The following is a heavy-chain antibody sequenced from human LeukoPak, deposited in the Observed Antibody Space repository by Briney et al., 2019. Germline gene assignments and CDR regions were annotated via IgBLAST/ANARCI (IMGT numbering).Heavy chain of an antibody. V-gene: IGHV1-3*01. J-gene: IGHJ4*02. CDR1: GYTFTGYA. CDR2: INAGNGNT. D-gene: IGHD4-17*01. CDR3: ARSHRMTTVTTFDY. Sequence: ASVKVSCKASGYTFTGYAMHWVRQAPGQRLEWMGWINAGNGNTKYSQKFQGRVTITRDTSASTAYMELSSLRSEDTAVYYCARSHRMTTVTTFDYWGQGTLVTVSS.